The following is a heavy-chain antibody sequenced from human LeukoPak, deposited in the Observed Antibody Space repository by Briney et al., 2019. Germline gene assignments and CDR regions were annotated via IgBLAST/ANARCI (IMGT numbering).Heavy chain of an antibody. J-gene: IGHJ4*02. V-gene: IGHV1-18*01. CDR1: GYTFTSYG. CDR3: ARGPGGILTGYYDY. Sequence: GASVKVSCKASGYTFTSYGISWVRQAPGQGLEWMGWISAYNGNTNYAQKLQGRVTLTTDTSTSTAYMDLRSLRSDDTAVYYCARGPGGILTGYYDYWGQGTLVTVSS. CDR2: ISAYNGNT. D-gene: IGHD3-9*01.